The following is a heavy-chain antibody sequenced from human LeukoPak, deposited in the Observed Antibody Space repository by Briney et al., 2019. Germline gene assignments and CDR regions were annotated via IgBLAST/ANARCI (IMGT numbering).Heavy chain of an antibody. Sequence: PSETLSLTCTVSGGSISSYYWSWIRQPPGKGLEWTGYIYYSGSTNYNPSLKSRVTISVDTSKNQFSLKLSSVTAADTAVYYCARSTGRGGYNFGYWGQGALVTVSS. CDR1: GGSISSYY. D-gene: IGHD5-24*01. V-gene: IGHV4-59*08. CDR3: ARSTGRGGYNFGY. CDR2: IYYSGST. J-gene: IGHJ4*02.